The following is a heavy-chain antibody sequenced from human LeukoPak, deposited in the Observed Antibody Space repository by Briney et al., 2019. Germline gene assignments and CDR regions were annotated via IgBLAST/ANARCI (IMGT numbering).Heavy chain of an antibody. Sequence: PGRSLRLSCAASGFTFDDYAMHWVRQAPGKGREWVSGISWNSGSIGYADSVKGRFTISRDNAKNSLYLQMNSLRAEDTALYYCARVRNTAMGLDYWGQGTLVTVSS. V-gene: IGHV3-9*01. CDR1: GFTFDDYA. CDR3: ARVRNTAMGLDY. J-gene: IGHJ4*02. D-gene: IGHD5-18*01. CDR2: ISWNSGSI.